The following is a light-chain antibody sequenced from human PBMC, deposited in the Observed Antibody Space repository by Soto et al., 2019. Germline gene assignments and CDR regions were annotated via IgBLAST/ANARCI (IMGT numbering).Light chain of an antibody. CDR3: QQCDTSPWT. CDR1: QSVSSY. J-gene: IGKJ1*01. Sequence: EIALTQSPDTLSLSPGERATLSCRASQSVSSYLAWYQQKPGQAPRLLIYGASSRATGIRDRFSGSGSGTDFTLAISRLEPGDSAVYFCQQCDTSPWTFGQGTKVEIK. V-gene: IGKV3-20*01. CDR2: GAS.